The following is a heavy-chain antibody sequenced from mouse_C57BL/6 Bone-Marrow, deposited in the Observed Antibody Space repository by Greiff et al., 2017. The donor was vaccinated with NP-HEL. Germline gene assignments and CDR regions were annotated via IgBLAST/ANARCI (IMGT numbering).Heavy chain of an antibody. V-gene: IGHV14-4*01. J-gene: IGHJ2*01. D-gene: IGHD1-3*01. CDR1: GFNIKDDY. CDR3: TTLYDYFDY. CDR2: IDPENGDT. Sequence: VQLQQSGAELVRPRASVKLSCTASGFNIKDDYMHWVKQRPEQGLEWIGWIDPENGDTEYASKFQGKATITADTSSNTAYLQLSSLTSEDTAVYYCTTLYDYFDYWGQGTTLTVSS.